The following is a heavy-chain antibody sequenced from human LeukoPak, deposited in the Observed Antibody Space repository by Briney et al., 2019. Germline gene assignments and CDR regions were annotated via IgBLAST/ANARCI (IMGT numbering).Heavy chain of an antibody. V-gene: IGHV3-7*01. D-gene: IGHD2-2*01. CDR1: GFTFSSYW. Sequence: GGSLRLSCAASGFTFSSYWMSWVRQAPGKGLEWVANIKQDGSEKYYVDSVKGRFTISRDNAKNSQYLQMNSLRAEDTAVYYCARDMRVVVVPADYYYYGMDVWGQGTTVTVSS. CDR3: ARDMRVVVVPADYYYYGMDV. CDR2: IKQDGSEK. J-gene: IGHJ6*02.